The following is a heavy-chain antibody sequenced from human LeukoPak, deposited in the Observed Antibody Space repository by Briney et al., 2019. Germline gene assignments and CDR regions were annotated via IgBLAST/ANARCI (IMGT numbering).Heavy chain of an antibody. CDR2: ISGNSDRI. CDR1: GFPLRNYA. D-gene: IGHD4-17*01. V-gene: IGHV3-23*01. CDR3: AKGHGDWTPGNYLQH. Sequence: PGGSLRLSCAVSGFPLRNYAMNWVPQAPGKGQEWVSAISGNSDRIYYADSVRGRFTISRDNFQNTVSLQMNSLRADDTAVYFCAKGHGDWTPGNYLQHWGQGTLVAVSS. J-gene: IGHJ1*01.